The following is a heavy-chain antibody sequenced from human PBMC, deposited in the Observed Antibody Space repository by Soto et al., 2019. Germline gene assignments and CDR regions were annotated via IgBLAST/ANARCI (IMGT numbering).Heavy chain of an antibody. J-gene: IGHJ5*02. D-gene: IGHD3-9*01. CDR2: ISGSGGST. Sequence: EVQLLESGGGLVQPGGSLRLSCAASGFTFSSYAMSWVRQAPGKGLEWVSAISGSGGSTYYADSVKGRFTISRDNSKNTLYLQMNSLRDEDTAVYYCAKDPLRYLGRGWPNWFDPWGQGTLVTVSS. CDR1: GFTFSSYA. CDR3: AKDPLRYLGRGWPNWFDP. V-gene: IGHV3-23*01.